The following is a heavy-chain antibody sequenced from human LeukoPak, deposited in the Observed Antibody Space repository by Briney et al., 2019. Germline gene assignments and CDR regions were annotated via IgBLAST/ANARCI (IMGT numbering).Heavy chain of an antibody. D-gene: IGHD2-2*01. J-gene: IGHJ5*02. CDR1: GFTFSNYG. V-gene: IGHV3-33*01. CDR2: IWYDGSNA. CDR3: ARDLLQYCISSSCRKPKFDP. Sequence: GGSLRLSCAVSGFTFSNYGMQWVRQAPGKGLEWVALIWYDGSNAYYADSVKGRFTISRDNTKNTMYLQMNSLRAEDTAVYYCARDLLQYCISSSCRKPKFDPWGQGTLVTVSS.